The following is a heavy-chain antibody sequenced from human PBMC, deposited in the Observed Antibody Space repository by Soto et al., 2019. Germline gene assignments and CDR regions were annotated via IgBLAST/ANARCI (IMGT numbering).Heavy chain of an antibody. CDR3: ARVQWVVAAKNKYYYYGMDV. J-gene: IGHJ6*02. D-gene: IGHD2-15*01. CDR1: GGTFSSYA. V-gene: IGHV1-69*13. Sequence: ASVKVSCKASGGTFSSYAISWVRQAPGQGLEWMGGIIPIFGTANYAQKFQGRVTITADESTSTAYMELSSLRSEDTAVYYCARVQWVVAAKNKYYYYGMDVWGQGTTVTVSS. CDR2: IIPIFGTA.